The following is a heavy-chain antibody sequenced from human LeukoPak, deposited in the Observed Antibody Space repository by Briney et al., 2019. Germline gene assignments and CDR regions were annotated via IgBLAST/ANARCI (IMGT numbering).Heavy chain of an antibody. CDR2: ISSGSSYI. D-gene: IGHD1-26*01. CDR1: GFTFSSYS. V-gene: IGHV3-21*01. J-gene: IGHJ4*02. CDR3: ARGVSRYHFDY. Sequence: GGSLRLSCAASGFTFSSYSMNWVRQAPGKGLEWVSSISSGSSYIYYADSVKGRFTISRDNAKNSLYLQMNSLRAEDTAVYYCARGVSRYHFDYWGQGTLVTVSS.